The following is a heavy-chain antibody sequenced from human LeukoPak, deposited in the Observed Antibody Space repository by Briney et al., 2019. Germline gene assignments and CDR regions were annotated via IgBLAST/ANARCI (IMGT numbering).Heavy chain of an antibody. Sequence: SETLSLTCTVSGGSISSHYWSWIRQPPGKGLEWIGSIYYSGSTYYNPSLKSRVTISVDTSKNQFSLKLSSVTAADTAVYYCARQYGFGELFPYYFDYWGQGTLVTVSS. CDR3: ARQYGFGELFPYYFDY. J-gene: IGHJ4*02. D-gene: IGHD3-10*01. V-gene: IGHV4-59*05. CDR1: GGSISSHY. CDR2: IYYSGST.